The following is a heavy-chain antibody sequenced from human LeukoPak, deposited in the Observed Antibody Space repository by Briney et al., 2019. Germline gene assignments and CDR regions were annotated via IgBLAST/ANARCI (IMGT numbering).Heavy chain of an antibody. CDR1: GFNFNTYG. D-gene: IGHD2-15*01. CDR3: ARGHGGGFHYYGMDV. CDR2: IWYDGTNK. V-gene: IGHV3-33*01. J-gene: IGHJ6*02. Sequence: GGSLRLSCAASGFNFNTYGMHWVRQAPGKGLEWVSVIWYDGTNKYYADSVKGRFTTSRDNSKDTLYLQMNSLRAEDTAVYYWARGHGGGFHYYGMDVWGQGTTVTVSS.